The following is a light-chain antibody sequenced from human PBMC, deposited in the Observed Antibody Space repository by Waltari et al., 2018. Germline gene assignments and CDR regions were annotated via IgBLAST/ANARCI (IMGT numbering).Light chain of an antibody. Sequence: QSALTQPASVSGSPGQSITLSCSGANSDVGLYNSVSWYQQHPGLAPKLLISDVSDRPSGVSDRFSGSKSGNTAFLIISGLQAEDESDYYCCSYTARDTLVFGGGTKVTVL. CDR3: CSYTARDTLV. J-gene: IGLJ3*02. CDR2: DVS. V-gene: IGLV2-14*03. CDR1: NSDVGLYNS.